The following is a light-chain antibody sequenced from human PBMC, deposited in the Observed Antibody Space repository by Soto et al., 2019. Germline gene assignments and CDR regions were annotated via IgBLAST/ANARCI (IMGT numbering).Light chain of an antibody. V-gene: IGKV1-39*01. Sequence: DIQMTQSPSSLSASVGDRVTITCRASQSISRYLNWYQQKPGKAPNLLIYVASSLQSEVPSRFSGSGSGTDFTLTITSLQPEDFATYYCIQDYNYPLTFGGGTKVDIK. J-gene: IGKJ4*01. CDR3: IQDYNYPLT. CDR2: VAS. CDR1: QSISRY.